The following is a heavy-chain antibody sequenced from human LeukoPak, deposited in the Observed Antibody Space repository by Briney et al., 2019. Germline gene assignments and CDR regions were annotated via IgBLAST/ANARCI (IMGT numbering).Heavy chain of an antibody. CDR1: GFTFSSYE. V-gene: IGHV3-21*01. CDR2: ISSSSSYI. J-gene: IGHJ4*02. Sequence: PGGSLRLSCAASGFTFSSYEMNWVRQAPGKGLEWVSSISSSSSYIYYADSLKGRFTISRDNAKNSLYLQMNSLRAEDTAVYYCASPRKAYCSGGNCPIQYWGQGTLVTVSS. CDR3: ASPRKAYCSGGNCPIQY. D-gene: IGHD2-15*01.